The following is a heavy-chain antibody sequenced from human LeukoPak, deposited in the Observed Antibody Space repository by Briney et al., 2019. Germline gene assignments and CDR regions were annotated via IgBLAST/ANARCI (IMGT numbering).Heavy chain of an antibody. D-gene: IGHD5-18*01. Sequence: GASVKVSCKASGYTFTNYGISWVRQAPGQGLEWMGWINPNSGGTNYAQKFQGWVTMTRDTSISTAYMELSRLRSDDTAVYYCARAGRGYSYGSGGYYFDYWGQGTLVTVSS. V-gene: IGHV1-2*04. CDR1: GYTFTNYG. J-gene: IGHJ4*02. CDR2: INPNSGGT. CDR3: ARAGRGYSYGSGGYYFDY.